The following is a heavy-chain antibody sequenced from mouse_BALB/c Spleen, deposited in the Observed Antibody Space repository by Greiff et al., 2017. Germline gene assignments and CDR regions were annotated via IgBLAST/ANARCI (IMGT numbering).Heavy chain of an antibody. V-gene: IGHV1S137*01. Sequence: VQLQQSGAELVRPGVSVKISCKGSGYTFTDYAMHWVKQSHAKSLEWIGVISTYYGDASYNQKFKGKATMTVDKSSSTAYMELARLTSEDSAIYYCARGGDYGSSPDWFAYWGQGTLVTVSA. D-gene: IGHD1-1*01. CDR2: ISTYYGDA. CDR3: ARGGDYGSSPDWFAY. J-gene: IGHJ3*01. CDR1: GYTFTDYA.